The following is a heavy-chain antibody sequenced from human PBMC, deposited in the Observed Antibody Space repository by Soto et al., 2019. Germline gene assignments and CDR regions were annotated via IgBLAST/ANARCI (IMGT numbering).Heavy chain of an antibody. CDR3: GSGRRALWFENTYYYGMDV. CDR1: GFTFSSYA. V-gene: IGHV3-30-3*01. J-gene: IGHJ6*02. CDR2: ISYDGSNK. Sequence: QVQLVESGGGVVQPGRSLRLSCAASGFTFSSYAMHWVRQAPGKGLEWVAVISYDGSNKYYADSVKGRFTISRDNSKNTLYLQMNSLREEDTVVYYCGSGRRALWFENTYYYGMDVWGQGTTVTVSS. D-gene: IGHD3-10*01.